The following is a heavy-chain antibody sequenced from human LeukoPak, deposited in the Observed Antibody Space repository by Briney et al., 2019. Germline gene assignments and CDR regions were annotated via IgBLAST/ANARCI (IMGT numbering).Heavy chain of an antibody. CDR3: AREQYYYDSSGTRGVFDY. D-gene: IGHD3-22*01. J-gene: IGHJ4*02. Sequence: EASVKVSCKASGYTFTSYYMHWVRQAPGQGLEWMGIINPSGGSTSYAQKFQGRVTMTRDMSTSTVYMELSSLRSEDTAVYYCAREQYYYDSSGTRGVFDYWGQGSLVTVSS. CDR1: GYTFTSYY. V-gene: IGHV1-46*01. CDR2: INPSGGST.